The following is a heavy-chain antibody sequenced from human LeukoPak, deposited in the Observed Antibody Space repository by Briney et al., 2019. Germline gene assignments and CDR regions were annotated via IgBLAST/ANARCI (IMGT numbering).Heavy chain of an antibody. CDR1: GYTLTELS. J-gene: IGHJ4*02. CDR2: FDPEDGET. CDR3: ATGLSGSEYSSGITIDY. D-gene: IGHD6-19*01. Sequence: ASVKVSCKVSGYTLTELSMHWVRQAPGKGLEWMGGFDPEDGETIYAQEFQGRVTMTEDTSTDTAYMELSSLRSEDTAVYYCATGLSGSEYSSGITIDYWGQGTLVTVSS. V-gene: IGHV1-24*01.